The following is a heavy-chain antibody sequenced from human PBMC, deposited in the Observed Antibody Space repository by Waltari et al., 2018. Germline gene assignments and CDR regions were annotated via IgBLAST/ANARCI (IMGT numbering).Heavy chain of an antibody. CDR2: IYYSGST. V-gene: IGHV4-39*01. CDR3: ARHPAMTIMLWYFDL. CDR1: GGSICSRIYY. D-gene: IGHD2-8*01. J-gene: IGHJ2*01. Sequence: QLQLQESGPGLVKPSETLSLTCTVSGGSICSRIYYWGWIRQPPGKGLEWIGSIYYSGSTYYNPSLKSRVTISVDTSKNQFSLKLSSVTAADTAVYYCARHPAMTIMLWYFDLWGRGTLVTVSS.